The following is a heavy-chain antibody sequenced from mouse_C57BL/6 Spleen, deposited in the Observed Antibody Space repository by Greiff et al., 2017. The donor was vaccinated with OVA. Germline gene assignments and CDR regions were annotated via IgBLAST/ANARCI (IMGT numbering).Heavy chain of an antibody. Sequence: EVQLMESGGDLVKPGGSLKLSCAASGFTFSSYGMSWVRQTPDKRLEWVATISSGGSYTYYPDSVKGRFTISRDTAKNTLYLQMSSLKSEDTAMYFCSRHGEYGYENAMDYWGQGTSVTVSS. CDR2: ISSGGSYT. V-gene: IGHV5-6*01. J-gene: IGHJ4*01. CDR1: GFTFSSYG. D-gene: IGHD2-2*01. CDR3: SRHGEYGYENAMDY.